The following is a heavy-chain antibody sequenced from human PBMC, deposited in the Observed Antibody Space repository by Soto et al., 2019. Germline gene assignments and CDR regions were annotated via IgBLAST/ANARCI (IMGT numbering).Heavy chain of an antibody. CDR3: ARDTSMLPRVWRF. J-gene: IGHJ4*02. D-gene: IGHD5-18*01. V-gene: IGHV4-61*01. CDR1: GGSVSSGSYF. CDR2: IYYTGTT. Sequence: LETLSLTCTVSGGSVSSGSYFWTWIRQPPGKGLEWIGNIYYTGTTTYNPSLKSRVTISGDTSKNQFSLRLSSGTAAATAVYYCARDTSMLPRVWRFWGEGTLVTDS.